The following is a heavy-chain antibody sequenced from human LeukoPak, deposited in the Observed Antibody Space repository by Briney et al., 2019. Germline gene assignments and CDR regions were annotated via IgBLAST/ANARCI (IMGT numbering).Heavy chain of an antibody. Sequence: GGSLRLSCATSGFPFSGYWMSWVRQARGKGLEWVANIDQDGSEKYYVDSVKGRFTISRDNAKNSLFLQMNSLRDEDTAVYYCARIKGGTSATISYWGQGTLVTVSS. J-gene: IGHJ4*02. CDR1: GFPFSGYW. CDR2: IDQDGSEK. CDR3: ARIKGGTSATISY. V-gene: IGHV3-7*01. D-gene: IGHD1-26*01.